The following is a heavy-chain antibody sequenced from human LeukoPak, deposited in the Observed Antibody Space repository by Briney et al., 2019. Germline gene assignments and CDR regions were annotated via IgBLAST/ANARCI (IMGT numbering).Heavy chain of an antibody. D-gene: IGHD2-21*02. CDR2: ISSDGSST. J-gene: IGHJ4*02. V-gene: IGHV3-74*01. Sequence: GGSLRLSCAASGFTFSHSWMHWVRQAPGKGLVWVSRISSDGSSTTYTASVKGRFTISRDNAKNTLYLQMNSLRAEDTAVYYCTRESPGLVVVTAMDFWGQGTLVSVSS. CDR1: GFTFSHSW. CDR3: TRESPGLVVVTAMDF.